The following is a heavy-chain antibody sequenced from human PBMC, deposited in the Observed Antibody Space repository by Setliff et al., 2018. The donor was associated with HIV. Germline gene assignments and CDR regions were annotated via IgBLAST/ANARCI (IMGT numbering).Heavy chain of an antibody. J-gene: IGHJ3*02. CDR3: ARGADYHAFDI. V-gene: IGHV3-23*01. CDR2: ISTSGGST. D-gene: IGHD4-17*01. Sequence: PGGSLRLSCAASRFTFSTYAMNWVRQAPGKGLEWVSSISTSGGSTYYADSVKGRFTISRDNSKNTLYLQMNSLRAEDTAVYYCARGADYHAFDIWGQGTMVTVSS. CDR1: RFTFSTYA.